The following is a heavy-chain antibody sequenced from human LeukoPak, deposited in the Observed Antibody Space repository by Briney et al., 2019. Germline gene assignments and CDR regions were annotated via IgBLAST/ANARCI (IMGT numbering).Heavy chain of an antibody. CDR3: ATGGIVVVPTAPWAGFDY. CDR2: IKSNPNGGTT. J-gene: IGHJ4*02. CDR1: GLTFSDAW. Sequence: GGSLRLSCVVSGLTFSDAWMNWVRQAPGKGLEWVGRIKSNPNGGTTEYAAPVKGRFTVSRDDSKDTFYLQMNSLKTEDTAVYYFATGGIVVVPTAPWAGFDYWGQGTLVTVSS. V-gene: IGHV3-15*07. D-gene: IGHD2-2*01.